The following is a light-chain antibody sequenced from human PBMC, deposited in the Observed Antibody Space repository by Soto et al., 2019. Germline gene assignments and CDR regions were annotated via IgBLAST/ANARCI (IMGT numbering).Light chain of an antibody. CDR2: DAS. Sequence: EIVFTQSPATLSLSPGERATLSCRASQSVRSYLAWYPQKPGQAPRVLIYDASNRETGIPARFSGSGAGTEFTLTISSLQPEDFAVYYCQQRSNWPLTFGGGTKVDIK. CDR1: QSVRSY. CDR3: QQRSNWPLT. J-gene: IGKJ4*01. V-gene: IGKV3-11*01.